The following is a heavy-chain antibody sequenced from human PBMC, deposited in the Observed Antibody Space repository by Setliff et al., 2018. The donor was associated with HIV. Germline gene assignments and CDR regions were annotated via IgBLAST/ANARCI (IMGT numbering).Heavy chain of an antibody. CDR1: GGSISSNW. CDR2: IYHSGST. V-gene: IGHV4-4*02. J-gene: IGHJ4*02. Sequence: SETLSLTCAVSGGSISSNWWSWVRQSPGKGLEWIGEIYHSGSTHYNPSLQSRVTISVDKSRSQFSLKLNSVTAADTAVYYCGGNGYYSIDYWGQGTQVTVSS. D-gene: IGHD3-22*01. CDR3: GGNGYYSIDY.